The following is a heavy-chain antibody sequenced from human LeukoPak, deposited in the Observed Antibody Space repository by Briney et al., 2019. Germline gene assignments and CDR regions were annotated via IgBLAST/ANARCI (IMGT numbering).Heavy chain of an antibody. Sequence: SETLSLTCTVSGGSISSYYWSWIRQPPGKGLEWIGYIYTSGSTNYNPSLKSRVTISVDTSKNQFSLKLSSVTAADTVVYYCARASYSGYDLYYYYMDVWGKGTTVTVSS. D-gene: IGHD5-12*01. CDR2: IYTSGST. V-gene: IGHV4-4*09. CDR1: GGSISSYY. CDR3: ARASYSGYDLYYYYMDV. J-gene: IGHJ6*03.